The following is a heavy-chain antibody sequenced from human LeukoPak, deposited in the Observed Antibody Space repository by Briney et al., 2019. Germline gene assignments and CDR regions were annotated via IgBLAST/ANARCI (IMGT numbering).Heavy chain of an antibody. CDR3: ARVGYSGSYYLDY. Sequence: ASVKVSCKASGYTFTGYYMHWVRQAPGQGLEWMGWINPNSGGTNYAQKFQGRVTMTRDTSTSTVYMELSSLRSEDTAVYYCARVGYSGSYYLDYWGQGTLVTVSS. V-gene: IGHV1-2*02. J-gene: IGHJ4*02. CDR1: GYTFTGYY. D-gene: IGHD1-26*01. CDR2: INPNSGGT.